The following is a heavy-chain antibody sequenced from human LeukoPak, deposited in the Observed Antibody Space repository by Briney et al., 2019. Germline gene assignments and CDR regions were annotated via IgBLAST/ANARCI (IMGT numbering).Heavy chain of an antibody. CDR3: ARYRDYGDHVEH. J-gene: IGHJ1*01. V-gene: IGHV4-59*08. D-gene: IGHD4-17*01. Sequence: KPSETLSLTCTVSGGSISSYYWSWIRQPPGKGLEWIGYIYYSGSTNYNPSLKSRVTISVDTSKNQFSLKLSSVTAADTAVYYCARYRDYGDHVEHWGQGTLVTVSS. CDR2: IYYSGST. CDR1: GGSISSYY.